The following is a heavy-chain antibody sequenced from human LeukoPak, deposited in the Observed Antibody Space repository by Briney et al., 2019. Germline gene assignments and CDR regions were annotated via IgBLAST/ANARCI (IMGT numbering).Heavy chain of an antibody. CDR2: VKGDGSDK. CDR3: ARGRLGSGWTPDY. Sequence: GGSLRLPCVASGFTFTNHWMNWVRQAPGKGLEWVANVKGDGSDKYYVDSVKGRFTISRDNDKNSLSLQMDSLRAEDTAMYYCARGRLGSGWTPDYWGQGSLVTVSS. J-gene: IGHJ4*02. V-gene: IGHV3-7*01. D-gene: IGHD6-19*01. CDR1: GFTFTNHW.